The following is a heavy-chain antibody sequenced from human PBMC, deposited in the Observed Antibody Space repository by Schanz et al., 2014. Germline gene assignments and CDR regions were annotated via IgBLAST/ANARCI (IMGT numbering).Heavy chain of an antibody. CDR2: IFHSGTT. Sequence: QVQLQESGPGLVKPSGTLSLTCVVSGGSISSGVWWTWARQSPGKGLEWIGEIFHSGTTNYNPSLEIRVTISVEKSKTQFSLILSSMTAADTAVYYCTRSTLWSYDVWGRGTMVIVSS. J-gene: IGHJ3*01. CDR3: TRSTLWSYDV. CDR1: GGSISSGVW. D-gene: IGHD2-21*01. V-gene: IGHV4-4*02.